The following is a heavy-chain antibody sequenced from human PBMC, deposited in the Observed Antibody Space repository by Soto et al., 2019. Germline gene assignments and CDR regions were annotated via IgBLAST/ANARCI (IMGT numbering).Heavy chain of an antibody. CDR3: ARVHSSSLYYYMDV. J-gene: IGHJ6*03. CDR2: IYYSGST. CDR1: GGSISSYY. Sequence: PSETLSLTCTVSGGSISSYYWSWIRQPPGKGLEWIGYIYYSGSTNYNPSLKSRVTISVDTSKNQFSLKLSSVTAADTAVYYCARVHSSSLYYYMDVWGKGTTVTVSS. V-gene: IGHV4-59*01. D-gene: IGHD6-13*01.